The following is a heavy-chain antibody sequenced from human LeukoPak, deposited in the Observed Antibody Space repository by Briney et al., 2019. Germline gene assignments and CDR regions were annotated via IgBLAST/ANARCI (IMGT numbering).Heavy chain of an antibody. J-gene: IGHJ4*02. CDR2: ISYDGSYE. CDR1: GFTFNTYP. Sequence: GGSLRLSCAASGFTFNTYPMHWVRQAPGKGLEWVAVISYDGSYEYYAESVKGRFTISRDNSKNTLYLQINSLRAEDTAVYYCAKGAAAGTWGSGFDSWGQGTLVTVTS. V-gene: IGHV3-30*01. CDR3: AKGAAAGTWGSGFDS. D-gene: IGHD6-13*01.